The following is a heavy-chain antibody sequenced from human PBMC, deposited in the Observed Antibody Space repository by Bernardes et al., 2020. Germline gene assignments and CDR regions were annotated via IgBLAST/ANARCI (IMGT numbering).Heavy chain of an antibody. V-gene: IGHV4-34*01. CDR3: ARGYSSGWYFSSSFNWFDP. Sequence: SETLSLTCDVYGGSFSGYYWSWIRQPPGKGLEWIGEINHSGSTNYNPSLKSRVTISVDTSKNQFSLKLSSVTAADTAVYYCARGYSSGWYFSSSFNWFDPWGQGTLVTVSS. J-gene: IGHJ5*02. CDR2: INHSGST. CDR1: GGSFSGYY. D-gene: IGHD6-19*01.